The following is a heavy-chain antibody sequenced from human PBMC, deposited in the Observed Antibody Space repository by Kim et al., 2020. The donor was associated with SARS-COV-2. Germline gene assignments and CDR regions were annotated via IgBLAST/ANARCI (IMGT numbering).Heavy chain of an antibody. Sequence: AQKLQGRVTMTTDTSTSTAYMELRSLRSDDTAVYYCARGYDSRRGWFDPWGQGTLVTVSS. J-gene: IGHJ5*02. V-gene: IGHV1-18*01. D-gene: IGHD3-22*01. CDR3: ARGYDSRRGWFDP.